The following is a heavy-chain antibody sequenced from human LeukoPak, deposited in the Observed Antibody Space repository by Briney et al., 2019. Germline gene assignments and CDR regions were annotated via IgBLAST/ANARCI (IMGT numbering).Heavy chain of an antibody. V-gene: IGHV5-51*01. J-gene: IGHJ5*02. CDR1: GCTFTTYW. CDR2: IYPGDSDT. Sequence: GESLKISCKGFGCTFTTYWIGWVRQMPGKGLECMGIIYPGDSDTRYSPSFQGQVTISADKSISTAYLQWSSLKASDTAMYYCARRVTTSIWFDPWGQGTLVTVSS. D-gene: IGHD5-12*01. CDR3: ARRVTTSIWFDP.